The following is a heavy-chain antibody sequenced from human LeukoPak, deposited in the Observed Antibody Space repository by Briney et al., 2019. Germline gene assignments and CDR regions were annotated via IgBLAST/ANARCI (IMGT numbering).Heavy chain of an antibody. V-gene: IGHV1-18*01. D-gene: IGHD3-9*01. Sequence: ASVKVSCKASGYTFTRWSFSWVRQAPGQGLEWMGWISTYNGDTKYAQKFQGRVTMTTDTSTSTTYMELRSLTSDDTAVYYCARDSDWVFDLWGRGTVVTVSS. CDR2: ISTYNGDT. CDR3: ARDSDWVFDL. J-gene: IGHJ2*01. CDR1: GYTFTRWS.